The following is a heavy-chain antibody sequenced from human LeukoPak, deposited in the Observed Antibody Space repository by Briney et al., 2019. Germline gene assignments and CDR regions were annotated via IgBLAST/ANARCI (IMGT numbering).Heavy chain of an antibody. CDR1: GGSISSSGYY. D-gene: IGHD6-13*01. CDR3: AKDRYSSSLGDWFDP. CDR2: ISGSGGST. Sequence: ETLSLTCTVSGGSISSSGYYWGWIRQPPGKGLEWVSAISGSGGSTYYADSVKGRFTISRDNSKNTLYLQMNSLRAEDTAVYYCAKDRYSSSLGDWFDPWGQGTLVTVSS. J-gene: IGHJ5*02. V-gene: IGHV3-23*01.